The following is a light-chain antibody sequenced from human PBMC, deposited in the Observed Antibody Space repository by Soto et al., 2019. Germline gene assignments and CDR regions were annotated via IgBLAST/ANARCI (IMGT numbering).Light chain of an antibody. J-gene: IGKJ4*01. CDR2: AAS. V-gene: IGKV1-39*01. Sequence: DIQMPQSPSSLSASVGDRVTITCRASQSISSYLNWYQKKPGKAPKLLIYAASSLQSGVPSRFSGRGSGTDFTLTISSLQPEDFATYYCQQSYSTPPTFGGGTKVEIK. CDR3: QQSYSTPPT. CDR1: QSISSY.